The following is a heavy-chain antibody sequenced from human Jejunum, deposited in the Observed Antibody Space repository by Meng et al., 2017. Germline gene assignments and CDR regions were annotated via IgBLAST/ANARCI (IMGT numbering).Heavy chain of an antibody. CDR3: ARDLTYGFLE. V-gene: IGHV7-4-1*02. D-gene: IGHD3-3*01. CDR2: INTNTGNP. CDR1: GYTFTSQA. Sequence: QVRLVQSVSELKKPGASVKVSCKASGYTFTSQAMNWVRQAPGQGLEWMGWINTNTGNPRYAQGFTGRFVFSVDTSVSTAYLQITSLKAEDTAVYFCARDLTYGFLEWGQGTLVTVSS. J-gene: IGHJ4*02.